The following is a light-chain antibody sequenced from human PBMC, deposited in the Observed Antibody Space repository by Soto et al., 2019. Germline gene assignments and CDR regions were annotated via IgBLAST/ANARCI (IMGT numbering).Light chain of an antibody. Sequence: SYELTQPPSVSVAPGKTASITCGGNNIGGKTVHWFQQKPGQAPVVVLYYDTHRPSGIPEQFSGSNSGNTATLTISRVEAGDEADYYCHVWDSSRDHVVFGGGTKLTVL. CDR2: YDT. J-gene: IGLJ3*02. V-gene: IGLV3-21*04. CDR1: NIGGKT. CDR3: HVWDSSRDHVV.